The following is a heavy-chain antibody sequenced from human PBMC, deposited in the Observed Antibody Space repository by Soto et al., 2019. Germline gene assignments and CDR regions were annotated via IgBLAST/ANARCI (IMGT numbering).Heavy chain of an antibody. CDR2: ISAYNGNT. Sequence: ASVKVSCTDSVYTYTSYGISWVRQAKKQGLEWMGWISAYNGNTNYAQKLQGRVTMTTDTSTSTAYMELRSLRSDDTAVYYCARDPRSAYCSGGSCYSDWFDPWGQGTLVTVS. CDR1: VYTYTSYG. V-gene: IGHV1-18*01. CDR3: ARDPRSAYCSGGSCYSDWFDP. D-gene: IGHD2-15*01. J-gene: IGHJ5*02.